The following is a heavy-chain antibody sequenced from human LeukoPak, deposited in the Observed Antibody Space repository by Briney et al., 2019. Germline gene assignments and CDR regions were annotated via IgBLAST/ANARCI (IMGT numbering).Heavy chain of an antibody. CDR1: GFTFSSYA. CDR3: AKDSGWILFDD. CDR2: INGSGGST. Sequence: GGSLRLSCAASGFTFSSYAMSWVRQAPGKGLEWFSAINGSGGSTYYADSVKGRFTISRDNSKNTLYLQMNSLRDEDTAVYYCAKDSGWILFDDWGQGTLVTVSS. J-gene: IGHJ4*02. D-gene: IGHD2-2*03. V-gene: IGHV3-23*01.